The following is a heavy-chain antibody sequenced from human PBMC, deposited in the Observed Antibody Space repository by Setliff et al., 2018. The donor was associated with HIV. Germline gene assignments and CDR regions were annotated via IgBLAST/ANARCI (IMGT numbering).Heavy chain of an antibody. J-gene: IGHJ4*02. CDR2: ISAYNGNT. D-gene: IGHD2-8*01. CDR1: GYTFTGYY. V-gene: IGHV1-18*04. Sequence: ASVKVSCKASGYTFTGYYMHWVRQAPGQGLEWMGWISAYNGNTNYAQKFQGRVTMTTDTSTSTAYMELSSLRSEDTAMYYCARDPRDCGNGVCYYLDSWGQGTLVTVSS. CDR3: ARDPRDCGNGVCYYLDS.